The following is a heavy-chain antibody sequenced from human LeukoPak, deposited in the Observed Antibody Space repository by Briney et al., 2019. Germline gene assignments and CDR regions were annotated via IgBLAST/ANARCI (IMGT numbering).Heavy chain of an antibody. V-gene: IGHV3-30*01. Sequence: GGSLRLSCAASGFTFSSYAMHWVRQAPGKGLEWVAVISYDGSNKYYADSVKGRFTISRDNSKNTLYLQMNSLRAEDTAVYYCASRRYYYDSSGYPDYWGQGTLVTVSS. CDR1: GFTFSSYA. CDR3: ASRRYYYDSSGYPDY. D-gene: IGHD3-22*01. CDR2: ISYDGSNK. J-gene: IGHJ4*02.